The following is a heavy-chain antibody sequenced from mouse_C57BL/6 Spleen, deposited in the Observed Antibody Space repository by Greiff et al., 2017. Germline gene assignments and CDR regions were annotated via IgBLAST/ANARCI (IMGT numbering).Heavy chain of an antibody. Sequence: EVQLQQSGPELVKPGASVKISCKASGYSFTDFNMNWVKQSNGKSLEWIGVINPNYGTTSYNQKFKGKATLTVDQSSSTAYMQLNSLTSEDSAVYYCARSDYGSSYGYFDYWGQGTTLTVSS. D-gene: IGHD1-1*01. V-gene: IGHV1-39*01. CDR2: INPNYGTT. CDR1: GYSFTDFN. J-gene: IGHJ2*01. CDR3: ARSDYGSSYGYFDY.